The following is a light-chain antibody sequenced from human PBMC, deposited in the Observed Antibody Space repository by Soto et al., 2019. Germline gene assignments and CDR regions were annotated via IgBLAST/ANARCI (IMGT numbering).Light chain of an antibody. Sequence: DIQMTQSPTSLSASVGDRVTITCRASQGIRNFVAWYQQKPGKAPKLLIYAASTLQSGVPSRFSGSVSGTDFTLTINSLHPEDVATYSCQKYSSVPVFGPGTKVEIK. CDR1: QGIRNF. CDR3: QKYSSVPV. CDR2: AAS. J-gene: IGKJ3*01. V-gene: IGKV1-27*01.